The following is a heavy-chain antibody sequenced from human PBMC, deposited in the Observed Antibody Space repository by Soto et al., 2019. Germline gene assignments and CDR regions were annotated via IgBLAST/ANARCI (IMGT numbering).Heavy chain of an antibody. CDR2: ISSSGSTI. J-gene: IGHJ5*02. CDR1: GFTFSSYE. D-gene: IGHD6-13*01. V-gene: IGHV3-48*03. CDR3: ARDLAAAGTWWFDP. Sequence: GGSLRLSCAASGFTFSSYEMNWGRQAPGKGLEWVSYISSSGSTIYYADSVKGRFTISRDNAKNSLYLQMNSLRAEDTAVYYCARDLAAAGTWWFDPWGQGTLVTVSS.